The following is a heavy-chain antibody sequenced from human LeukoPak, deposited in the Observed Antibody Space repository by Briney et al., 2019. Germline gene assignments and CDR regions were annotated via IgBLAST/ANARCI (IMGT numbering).Heavy chain of an antibody. V-gene: IGHV3-21*01. Sequence: GGSLRLSCAASGFTLSSYSMNWVRQAPGKGLEWVSSISSSSSYIYYADSVKGRFTISRDNAKNSLYLQMNSLRAEDTAVYYCARAWSSGYSWVAYYFDYWGQGTLVTVSS. D-gene: IGHD3-22*01. CDR2: ISSSSSYI. CDR1: GFTLSSYS. CDR3: ARAWSSGYSWVAYYFDY. J-gene: IGHJ4*02.